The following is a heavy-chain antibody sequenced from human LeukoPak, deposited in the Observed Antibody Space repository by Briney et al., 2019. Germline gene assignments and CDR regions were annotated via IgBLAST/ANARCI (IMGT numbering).Heavy chain of an antibody. CDR2: MNPNSGNT. J-gene: IGHJ6*03. D-gene: IGHD4-11*01. Sequence: ASVKVSCKASGCTFTSYDINWVRQATGQGLEWMGWMNPNSGNTGYAQKFQGRVTMTRNTSISTAYMELSSLRSEDTAVYYCARQMLDYSNYVDYYYMDVWGKGTTVTVSS. V-gene: IGHV1-8*01. CDR3: ARQMLDYSNYVDYYYMDV. CDR1: GCTFTSYD.